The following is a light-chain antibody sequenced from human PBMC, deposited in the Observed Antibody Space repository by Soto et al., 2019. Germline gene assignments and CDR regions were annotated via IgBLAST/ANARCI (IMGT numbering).Light chain of an antibody. Sequence: QSVLTQPPSVSGAPGQRVTISCTGSSSNNGAGYDVHWYQQLPGTAPKLLIYANINRPAGVPDRFSGSKSGTSASLAITGLQAEDEADYYCQSYDSSPSGYVFGTGTKVTVL. V-gene: IGLV1-40*01. CDR2: ANI. CDR3: QSYDSSPSGYV. J-gene: IGLJ1*01. CDR1: SSNNGAGYD.